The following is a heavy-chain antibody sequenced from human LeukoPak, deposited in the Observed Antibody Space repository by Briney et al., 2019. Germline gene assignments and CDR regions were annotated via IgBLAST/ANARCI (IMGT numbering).Heavy chain of an antibody. CDR2: MYYSGST. CDR3: TRRTYSAYMDV. J-gene: IGHJ6*03. V-gene: IGHV4-39*01. D-gene: IGHD1-7*01. CDR1: GDSITGSTYY. Sequence: SETLSLTCTVSGDSITGSTYYWGWIRQPPGKGLEWIGSMYYSGSTYYTPSLKSRVTMSADTSKNQVSLHLRSVTAADTAVYYCTRRTYSAYMDVWGQGTTVTVSS.